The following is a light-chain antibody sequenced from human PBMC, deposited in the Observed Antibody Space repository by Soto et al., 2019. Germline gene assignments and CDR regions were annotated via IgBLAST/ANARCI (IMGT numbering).Light chain of an antibody. V-gene: IGKV3-20*01. CDR3: QQYGSSPWT. Sequence: EIVLTQSPGTLSLSPGERATLSCRASQSVSSSYLAWYQQKPGQAPRLLIYGASSRATVIPDRFSGSGSGTDFTLTIRRLEPEDLAVYYCQQYGSSPWTFGQGTKVEIK. J-gene: IGKJ1*01. CDR1: QSVSSSY. CDR2: GAS.